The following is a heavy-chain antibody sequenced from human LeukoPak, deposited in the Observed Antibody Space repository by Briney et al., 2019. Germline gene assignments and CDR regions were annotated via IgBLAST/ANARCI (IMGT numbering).Heavy chain of an antibody. CDR2: IYSGGSI. Sequence: SETLSLTCSVSVVSVNGHYWRWIRQPPGKGLEWIGYIYSGGSINYNPSLRGRLTISVDPSKSQFSLTLNSVTAADTAVDYCARRTCSGSYYYFDYWGQGILVTVSS. CDR1: VVSVNGHY. CDR3: ARRTCSGSYYYFDY. J-gene: IGHJ4*02. D-gene: IGHD2-15*01. V-gene: IGHV4-59*02.